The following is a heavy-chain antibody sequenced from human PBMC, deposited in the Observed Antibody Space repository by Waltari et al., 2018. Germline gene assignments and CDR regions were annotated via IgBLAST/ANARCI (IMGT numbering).Heavy chain of an antibody. CDR3: ARELTGSIFGVVLPGD. V-gene: IGHV4-59*12. CDR1: GGSISSYY. J-gene: IGHJ4*02. CDR2: IYYSGST. Sequence: QVQLQESGPGLVKPSETLSLTCTVSGGSISSYYWSWIRQPPGKGLEWIGYIYYSGSTNYNPSLKSRVTISVDTSKNQFSLKLSSVTAADTAVYYCARELTGSIFGVVLPGDWGQGTLVTVSS. D-gene: IGHD3-3*01.